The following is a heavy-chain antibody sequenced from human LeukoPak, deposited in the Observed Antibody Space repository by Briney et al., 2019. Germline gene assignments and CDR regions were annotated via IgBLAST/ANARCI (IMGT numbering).Heavy chain of an antibody. D-gene: IGHD3-3*01. Sequence: PGGSLPETLAASGFTFTSYWITWVRQAPGKGLEWVANIKQDESEIYYVDSVKGRFTISRDNAKNSLYLQMNSLRVEDTALYYCVRDMEYWGQGTTVTVSS. CDR1: GFTFTSYW. CDR3: VRDMEY. CDR2: IKQDESEI. J-gene: IGHJ6*02. V-gene: IGHV3-7*05.